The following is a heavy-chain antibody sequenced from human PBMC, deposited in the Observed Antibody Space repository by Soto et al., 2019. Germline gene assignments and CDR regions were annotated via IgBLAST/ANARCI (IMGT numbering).Heavy chain of an antibody. V-gene: IGHV3-23*01. J-gene: IGHJ5*02. Sequence: GGSLRLSCAASGFTFSSYAMSWGRQAPGKGLELVSAISGNGGSTYYADSVKGRFTISRDNSKNTLYLQMNSLRAEDTAVYYCANSAAGYCSSTSCYRGCFDPWGQGTLVTVSS. D-gene: IGHD2-2*01. CDR1: GFTFSSYA. CDR2: ISGNGGST. CDR3: ANSAAGYCSSTSCYRGCFDP.